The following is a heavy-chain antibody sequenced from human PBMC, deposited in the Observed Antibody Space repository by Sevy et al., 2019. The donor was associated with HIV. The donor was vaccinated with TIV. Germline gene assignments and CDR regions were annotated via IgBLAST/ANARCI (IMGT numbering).Heavy chain of an antibody. V-gene: IGHV1-18*01. CDR3: AGQIGYCSGGSCYSLYGMDV. CDR1: GYTFTSYG. CDR2: ISAYNGNT. D-gene: IGHD2-15*01. J-gene: IGHJ6*02. Sequence: ASVKVSCKASGYTFTSYGISWVRQAPGQGLEWMGWISAYNGNTNYAQKLQGRVTMTIDTSTSTAYMELRSLRSDDTAVYYCAGQIGYCSGGSCYSLYGMDVWGQGTTVTVSS.